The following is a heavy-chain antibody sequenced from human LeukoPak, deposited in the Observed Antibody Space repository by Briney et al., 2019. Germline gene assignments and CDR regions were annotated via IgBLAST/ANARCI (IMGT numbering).Heavy chain of an antibody. V-gene: IGHV4-30-2*01. Sequence: PSQTLSLTCAVSGGSISSGGYSWSWIRQPPGKGLEWIGYIYHSGSTYYNPSLKSRVTISVDRSKNQFSLKLSSVTAADTAVYYCARGDDSSGYYEGPNWFDPWGQGTLVTVSS. D-gene: IGHD3-22*01. CDR1: GGSISSGGYS. CDR2: IYHSGST. CDR3: ARGDDSSGYYEGPNWFDP. J-gene: IGHJ5*02.